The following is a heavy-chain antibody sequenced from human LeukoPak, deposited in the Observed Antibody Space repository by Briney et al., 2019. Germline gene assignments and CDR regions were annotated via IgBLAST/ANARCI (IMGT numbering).Heavy chain of an antibody. CDR3: TTSVMSGVNYFDY. J-gene: IGHJ4*02. CDR1: GFTFGDYA. Sequence: GGSLRLSCTASGFTFGDYAMTWVRQAPGKGLEGVGFIRGKAYGGTTEYAASVKGRFTISRDDSKSIAYLQMNSLKTEDTAVYYCTTSVMSGVNYFDYWGQGTLVTVSS. D-gene: IGHD3-10*01. V-gene: IGHV3-49*04. CDR2: IRGKAYGGTT.